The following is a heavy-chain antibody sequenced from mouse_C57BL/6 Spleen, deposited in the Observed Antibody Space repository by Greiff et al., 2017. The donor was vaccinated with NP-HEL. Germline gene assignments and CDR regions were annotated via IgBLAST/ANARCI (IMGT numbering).Heavy chain of an antibody. Sequence: VQLQQSGTELVKPGASVKLSCKASGYTFTSYWMHWVKQRPGQGLEWIGNINPSNGGTNYNEKFKSKATLTVDKSSSTAYMQLSSLTSEDSAVYYCASPMTTVEPAWFAYWGQGTLVTVSA. D-gene: IGHD1-1*01. CDR3: ASPMTTVEPAWFAY. CDR1: GYTFTSYW. V-gene: IGHV1-53*01. CDR2: INPSNGGT. J-gene: IGHJ3*01.